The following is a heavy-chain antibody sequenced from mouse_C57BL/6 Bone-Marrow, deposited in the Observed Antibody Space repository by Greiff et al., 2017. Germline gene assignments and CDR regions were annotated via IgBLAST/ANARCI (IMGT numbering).Heavy chain of an antibody. CDR3: ARKLLKFYYAMDD. J-gene: IGHJ4*01. D-gene: IGHD2-12*01. Sequence: VQLQQSGPELVKPGASVKIPCKASGYTFTDYNMDWVKQSHGKSLEWIGDINPNTGGTIYNQKFKGKATLTVDKSSSTAYMERRSLTSEDTAVYYCARKLLKFYYAMDDWGKGTSVTVSS. CDR1: GYTFTDYN. V-gene: IGHV1-18*01. CDR2: INPNTGGT.